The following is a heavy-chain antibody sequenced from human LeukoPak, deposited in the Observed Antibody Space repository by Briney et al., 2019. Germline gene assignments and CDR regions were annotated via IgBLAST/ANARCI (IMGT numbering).Heavy chain of an antibody. CDR2: ISGSGGST. J-gene: IGHJ4*02. CDR3: ASDSSGYYGVFDF. CDR1: GFTFSNYA. Sequence: PGGSLRLSCAASGFTFSNYAMSWVRQAPGKGLEWVSAISGSGGSTYNADSVKGRFTISRDNSKNTLFLQMSSLRAEDTAVYYCASDSSGYYGVFDFWGQETLVTVSS. V-gene: IGHV3-23*01. D-gene: IGHD3-22*01.